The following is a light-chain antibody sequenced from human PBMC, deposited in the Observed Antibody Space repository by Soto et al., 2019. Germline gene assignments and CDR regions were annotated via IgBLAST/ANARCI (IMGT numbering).Light chain of an antibody. CDR3: QESPRT. CDR1: QSVNSNY. Sequence: EIVLTQSPCTLSLSPGERATLSCRASQSVNSNYLAWYQQKRGQAPRLLIYGASSRATGIPDRFSGSGSGTGFTLTISRLEPEDFAVYYCQESPRTFGQGTKAAIK. J-gene: IGKJ1*01. V-gene: IGKV3-20*01. CDR2: GAS.